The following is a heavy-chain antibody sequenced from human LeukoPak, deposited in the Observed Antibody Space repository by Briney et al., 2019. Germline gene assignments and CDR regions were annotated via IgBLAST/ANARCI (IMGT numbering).Heavy chain of an antibody. J-gene: IGHJ4*02. D-gene: IGHD3-10*01. Sequence: PSETLSLTCAVYGGSFSGYYWSWIRQPPGKGLEWIGEINHSGSTNYNPSLKSRVTISVDTSKNQFSLKLSSVTAADTAIYYCARRTGSYFGQFDSWGQGTLVTVSS. CDR2: INHSGST. CDR1: GGSFSGYY. CDR3: ARRTGSYFGQFDS. V-gene: IGHV4-34*01.